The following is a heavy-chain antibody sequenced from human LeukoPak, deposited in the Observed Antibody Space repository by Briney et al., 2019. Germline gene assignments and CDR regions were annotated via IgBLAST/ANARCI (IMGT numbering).Heavy chain of an antibody. D-gene: IGHD6-19*01. V-gene: IGHV3-23*01. CDR2: ISGSGGST. Sequence: GGSLRLSCAASGFTFSSYAMSWVRQAPGKGLEWVSAISGSGGSTYYADSVKGRFTISRDNSKNTLYLQMNSLRAEDTAVYYCAKEGGYSSGWYPLGAPFDPWGQGTLVTVSS. J-gene: IGHJ5*02. CDR1: GFTFSSYA. CDR3: AKEGGYSSGWYPLGAPFDP.